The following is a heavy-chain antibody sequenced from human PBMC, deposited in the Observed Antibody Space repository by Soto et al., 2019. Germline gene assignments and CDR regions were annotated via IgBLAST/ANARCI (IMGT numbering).Heavy chain of an antibody. J-gene: IGHJ4*02. Sequence: QVQLVQSGVEVKKPGASVRVSCKASGYTFTTYAIHWVRQAPGQRLEWMGWINAGNGKTKYSQKFQDRVTITRDTSATTAYMELSSLPSEDTAVYSCVRAGDDCSTTSCYMIDYWGQGTLVTVSS. D-gene: IGHD2-2*02. CDR3: VRAGDDCSTTSCYMIDY. CDR1: GYTFTTYA. V-gene: IGHV1-3*01. CDR2: INAGNGKT.